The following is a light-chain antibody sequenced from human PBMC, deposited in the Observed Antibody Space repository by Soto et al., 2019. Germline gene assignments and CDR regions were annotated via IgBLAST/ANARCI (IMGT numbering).Light chain of an antibody. V-gene: IGKV3-20*01. Sequence: EILLTQSPGTLSLSPGERATLSCRASQSVRNSYLAWYQQKPGQAPRLLIYGASGRATGIPDRFSGSGSGTYFELTISRLEPEDFAVYYCQQYGSSPYTFGQGTKLEI. CDR1: QSVRNSY. CDR3: QQYGSSPYT. CDR2: GAS. J-gene: IGKJ2*01.